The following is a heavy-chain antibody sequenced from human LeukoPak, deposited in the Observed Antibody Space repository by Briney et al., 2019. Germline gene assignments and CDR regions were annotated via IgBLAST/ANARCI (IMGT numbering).Heavy chain of an antibody. CDR3: ARKDIVVVVATTSTSFDP. CDR2: INHSGST. Sequence: SETLSLTCAVYGGSFSGYYWSWIRQPPGKGLEWIGEINHSGSTNYNPSLKSRVTISVDTSKNQFSLKLSSVTAADTAVYYCARKDIVVVVATTSTSFDPRGQGTLVTVSS. V-gene: IGHV4-34*01. D-gene: IGHD2-15*01. CDR1: GGSFSGYY. J-gene: IGHJ5*02.